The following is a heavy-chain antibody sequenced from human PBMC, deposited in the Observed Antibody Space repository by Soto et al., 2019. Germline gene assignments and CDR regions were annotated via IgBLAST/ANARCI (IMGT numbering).Heavy chain of an antibody. CDR1: GFSLSTTRVG. Sequence: QITLKESGPTLVKPTQPLTLTCTFSGFSLSTTRVGVGWIRQPPGKALEWLALIYWDDDKRYSPFLKSRLTITKHTPKTQVVLTMTTMDPMDTATYLCAHTLVAGLWYYVDYWGQGTLVTVSS. J-gene: IGHJ4*02. V-gene: IGHV2-5*02. CDR3: AHTLVAGLWYYVDY. D-gene: IGHD6-19*01. CDR2: IYWDDDK.